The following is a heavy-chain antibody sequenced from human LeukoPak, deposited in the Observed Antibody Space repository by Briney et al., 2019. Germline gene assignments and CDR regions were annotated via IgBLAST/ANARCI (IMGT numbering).Heavy chain of an antibody. Sequence: GGSLRPSCAASGFTFSTYALSWVRQAPGKGLEWVSSISGNGGSAHYTDSVKGRFTISRDNSKNTLYLQMNSLRAEDTAVYYCAKDLPTVNTWIYFDYWGQGTLVTVSS. CDR2: ISGNGGSA. CDR3: AKDLPTVNTWIYFDY. CDR1: GFTFSTYA. V-gene: IGHV3-23*01. J-gene: IGHJ4*02. D-gene: IGHD4-17*01.